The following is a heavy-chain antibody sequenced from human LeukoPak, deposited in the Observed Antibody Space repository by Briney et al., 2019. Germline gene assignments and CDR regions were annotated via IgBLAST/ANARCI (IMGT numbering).Heavy chain of an antibody. CDR3: ARPGSTMDV. CDR1: GVSFSGYY. Sequence: SETLSLTCAVYGVSFSGYYWSWIRQPPGKGLEWIGEINHSGSTNYNPSLKSRVTISVDTSKNQFSLKLSSVTAADTAVYYCARPGSTMDVWGKGTTVTVSS. D-gene: IGHD2-2*01. V-gene: IGHV4-34*01. J-gene: IGHJ6*04. CDR2: INHSGST.